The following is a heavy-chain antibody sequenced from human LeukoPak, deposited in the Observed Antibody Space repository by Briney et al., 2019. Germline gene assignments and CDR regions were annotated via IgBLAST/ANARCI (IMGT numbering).Heavy chain of an antibody. V-gene: IGHV3-23*01. D-gene: IGHD5-18*01. CDR1: AFTFRSYA. Sequence: GGSLRLSCPASAFTFRSYAMVWVGQAPGKGLEWVSTVSGSGCSTYYAVCVKGRFHISRDNSNHTLYLQMNSVRAEDTAVFYCAKGAASRGYTYVANWGQGTLVTVCS. CDR3: AKGAASRGYTYVAN. J-gene: IGHJ4*02. CDR2: VSGSGCST.